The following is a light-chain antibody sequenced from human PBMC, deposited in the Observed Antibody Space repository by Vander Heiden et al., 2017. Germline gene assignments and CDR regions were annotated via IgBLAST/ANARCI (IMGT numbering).Light chain of an antibody. V-gene: IGLV2-11*01. Sequence: QAALPHPRSVSGSPGPSVTISCTGTSSEVGGYNYVSRYQQHPGKDPKLMSNEVSKRPSGVPDRGSGSKSGNTASLTISGLQAEDEADYYCCSYAGSYTLVFGGGTKLTVL. J-gene: IGLJ3*02. CDR2: EVS. CDR1: SSEVGGYNY. CDR3: CSYAGSYTLV.